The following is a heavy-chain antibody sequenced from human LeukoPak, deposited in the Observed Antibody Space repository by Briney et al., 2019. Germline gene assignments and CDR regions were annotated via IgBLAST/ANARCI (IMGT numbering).Heavy chain of an antibody. J-gene: IGHJ4*02. CDR2: ISASTTYT. D-gene: IGHD3-9*01. V-gene: IGHV3-21*01. CDR1: GFSFSRYT. CDR3: ASDLIILPGSFDH. Sequence: PGGSLRLPCAASGFSFSRYTMIGVRQTPGGGLEWVSSISASTTYTFYADSLEDRFIISRDNDQHTVYLQMNSLRAEDTAIYYCASDLIILPGSFDHWGQGVPVTVSS.